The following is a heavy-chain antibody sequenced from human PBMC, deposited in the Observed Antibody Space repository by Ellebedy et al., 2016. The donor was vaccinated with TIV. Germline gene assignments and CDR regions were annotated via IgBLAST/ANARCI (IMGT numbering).Heavy chain of an antibody. CDR3: ARVRQGGSGSEYYYYGMDV. CDR2: INPSGGST. J-gene: IGHJ6*02. Sequence: AASVKVSCKASGYTFTSYYMHWVRQAPGQGLEWMGIINPSGGSTSYAQKFQGRVTMTRDTSTSTVYMELSSLRSEDTAVYYCARVRQGGSGSEYYYYGMDVWGQGTTVTVSS. CDR1: GYTFTSYY. V-gene: IGHV1-46*01. D-gene: IGHD3-10*01.